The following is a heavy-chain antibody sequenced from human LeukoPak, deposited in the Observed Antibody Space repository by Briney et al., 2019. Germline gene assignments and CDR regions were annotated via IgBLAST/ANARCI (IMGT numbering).Heavy chain of an antibody. V-gene: IGHV3-30-3*02. D-gene: IGHD6-19*01. J-gene: IGHJ4*02. CDR1: GFTFSSFT. Sequence: GGSLRLSCAASGFTFSSFTMHWVRQAPGKGLRWMAVISSDGSNKYYADSVKGRFTVSRDNSNNTLYLQMNSLRAEDTALYYCAKTRGRGCPPPINYWGQGPLVTVSS. CDR2: ISSDGSNK. CDR3: AKTRGRGCPPPINY.